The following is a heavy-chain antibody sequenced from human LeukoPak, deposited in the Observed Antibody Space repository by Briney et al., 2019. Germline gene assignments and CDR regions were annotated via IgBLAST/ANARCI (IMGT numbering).Heavy chain of an antibody. Sequence: GGSPRLSCAASGFTFSDYGMHWVRQAPGKGLEWVAFIRYDGTIKYYADSVKGRFTISRDNSKNTVYLQMNSLRAADTAVYSCAKESSADFWSGYSYFDYWGQGTLVTVSS. CDR2: IRYDGTIK. J-gene: IGHJ4*02. CDR1: GFTFSDYG. CDR3: AKESSADFWSGYSYFDY. D-gene: IGHD3-3*01. V-gene: IGHV3-30*02.